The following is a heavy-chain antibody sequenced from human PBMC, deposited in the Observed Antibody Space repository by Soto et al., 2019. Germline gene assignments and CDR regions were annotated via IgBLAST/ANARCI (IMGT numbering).Heavy chain of an antibody. CDR1: GYSFATYG. J-gene: IGHJ4*02. V-gene: IGHV1-18*04. D-gene: IGHD3-22*01. CDR3: ATEPIYYNDGSGYYPLGH. CDR2: ISAHNGDT. Sequence: QVQLVQSGAEVKKPGASVKVSCKASGYSFATYGFSWVRQAPGQGLEIVGWISAHNGDTHYSQKFQGRVTLTTDTSTNTGYMELRSLTSDDTAVYFCATEPIYYNDGSGYYPLGHWGQGTLVTVSS.